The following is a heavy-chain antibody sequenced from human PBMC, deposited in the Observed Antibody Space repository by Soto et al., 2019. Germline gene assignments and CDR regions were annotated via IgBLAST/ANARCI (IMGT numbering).Heavy chain of an antibody. CDR2: IYYSGKT. D-gene: IGHD3-22*01. CDR3: ARGTYYYDSTGYLCDY. CDR1: GGSISTYY. Sequence: SETLSLTCTVSGGSISTYYWSWLRQPPGKGLEWVGHIYYSGKTTYNPSLKSRVTISVDTSKNQFSLNLYSVAAADTAVYYCARGTYYYDSTGYLCDYRGHGALVTVSS. V-gene: IGHV4-59*01. J-gene: IGHJ4*01.